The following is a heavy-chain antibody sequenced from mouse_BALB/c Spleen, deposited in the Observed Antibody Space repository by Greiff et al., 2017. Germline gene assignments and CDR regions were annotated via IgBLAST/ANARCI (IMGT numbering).Heavy chain of an antibody. V-gene: IGHV5-6*01. CDR1: GFTFSSYG. CDR3: ARHVVYYGSSLGYFDV. Sequence: EVKLMESGGDLVKPGGSLKLSCAASGFTFSSYGMSWVRQTPDKRLEWVATISSGGSYTYNPDSVKGRFTISRDNAKNTLYLQMSSLKSEDTAMYYCARHVVYYGSSLGYFDVWGAGTTVTVSS. D-gene: IGHD1-1*01. CDR2: ISSGGSYT. J-gene: IGHJ1*01.